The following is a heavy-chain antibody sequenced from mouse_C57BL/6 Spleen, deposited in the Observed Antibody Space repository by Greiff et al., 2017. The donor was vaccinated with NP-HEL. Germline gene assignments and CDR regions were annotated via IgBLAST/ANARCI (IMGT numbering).Heavy chain of an antibody. Sequence: EVQLQQSGAELVKPGASVKLSCTASGFNIKDYYMHWVKQRTEQGLEWIGRIDPEDGETKYAPKFPGKATITADTSSITAYLQLSRLTSEDTAVYACAREDDGWLAYWSQGTLVTVSA. V-gene: IGHV14-2*01. D-gene: IGHD2-3*01. CDR2: IDPEDGET. CDR3: AREDDGWLAY. J-gene: IGHJ3*01. CDR1: GFNIKDYY.